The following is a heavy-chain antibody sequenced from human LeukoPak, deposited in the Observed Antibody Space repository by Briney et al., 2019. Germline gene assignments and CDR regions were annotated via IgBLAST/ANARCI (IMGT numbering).Heavy chain of an antibody. CDR1: GFTFSSYW. J-gene: IGHJ4*02. V-gene: IGHV3-7*01. Sequence: GSLRLSCAASGFTFSSYWMSWVRQAPGKGLEWVANIKQDGSEKYYVDSVKGRFTISRDNAKNSLYLQMNSLRAEDTAVYYCERDDSDTAMDLYYFDYWGQGTLVTVSS. D-gene: IGHD5-18*01. CDR3: ERDDSDTAMDLYYFDY. CDR2: IKQDGSEK.